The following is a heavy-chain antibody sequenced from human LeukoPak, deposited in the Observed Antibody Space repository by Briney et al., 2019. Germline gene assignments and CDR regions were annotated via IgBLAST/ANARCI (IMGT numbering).Heavy chain of an antibody. V-gene: IGHV1-2*02. J-gene: IGHJ4*02. CDR3: ARDRYSSSWYYFDY. D-gene: IGHD6-13*01. CDR1: GYTFTAYY. Sequence: ASVKVSCKASGYTFTAYYMHWVRQAPGQGLEWMGWINPNSGGTNSAQKFQGRVTMTRDTSISTAYMELSRLRPDDTAVYHCARDRYSSSWYYFDYWGQGTLVTVSS. CDR2: INPNSGGT.